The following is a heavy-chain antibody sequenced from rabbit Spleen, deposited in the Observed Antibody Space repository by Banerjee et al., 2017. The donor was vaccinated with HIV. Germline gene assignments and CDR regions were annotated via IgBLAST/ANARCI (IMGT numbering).Heavy chain of an antibody. Sequence: QALVESGGDLLNPGASLILTCTASGLSFSAAHWIYWVRQAPGKGLDWIGSIYTGSTGTVGFASWAKGSFTVSQTTSTPVALQMASLTAARAAPYISARNFGLWGPGTLVTVS. CDR2: IYTGSTGTV. J-gene: IGHJ4*01. CDR1: GLSFSAAHW. D-gene: IGHD5-1*01. CDR3: ARNFGL. V-gene: IGHV1S40*01.